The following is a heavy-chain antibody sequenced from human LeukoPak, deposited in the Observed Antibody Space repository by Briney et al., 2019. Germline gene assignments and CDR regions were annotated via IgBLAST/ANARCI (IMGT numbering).Heavy chain of an antibody. D-gene: IGHD6-19*01. Sequence: GGSLRLSCAASGFTFSSYAMPWVRQAPGKGLEWVAVISYDGSNKYYADSVKGRFTISRDNSKNTLYLQMNSLRAEDTAVYYCARGDYTPYSSGWYVIDYWGQGTLVTVSS. V-gene: IGHV3-30-3*01. CDR2: ISYDGSNK. J-gene: IGHJ4*02. CDR3: ARGDYTPYSSGWYVIDY. CDR1: GFTFSSYA.